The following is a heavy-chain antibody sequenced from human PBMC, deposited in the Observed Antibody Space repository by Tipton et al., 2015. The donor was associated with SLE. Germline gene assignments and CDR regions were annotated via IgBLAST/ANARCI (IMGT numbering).Heavy chain of an antibody. CDR1: GDSISSSVYS. D-gene: IGHD3-16*01. CDR2: IYYSGST. V-gene: IGHV4-39*07. CDR3: ARGVSGYFHYCYMDV. Sequence: TLSLTCTVSGDSISSSVYSWNWIRQPPGKGLEWIGTIYYSGSTYYNSSLKSRVTISLDTPKNQFSLRLTSVTAADTAVYYCARGVSGYFHYCYMDVWGRGTTVTISS. J-gene: IGHJ6*03.